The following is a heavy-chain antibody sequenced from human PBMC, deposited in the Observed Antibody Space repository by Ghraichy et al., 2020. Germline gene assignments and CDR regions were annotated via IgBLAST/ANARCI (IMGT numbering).Heavy chain of an antibody. Sequence: ASVKVSCKASSYSFNNHGITWVRQAPGQGLEWMGWISTYNGDTDFAQKLQGRVTLTTDTSTNTAYMELRSLGSDDTAVYYCARDMGELLSLDFWGQGTLVTVSS. D-gene: IGHD1-7*01. CDR1: SYSFNNHG. V-gene: IGHV1-18*01. J-gene: IGHJ4*02. CDR3: ARDMGELLSLDF. CDR2: ISTYNGDT.